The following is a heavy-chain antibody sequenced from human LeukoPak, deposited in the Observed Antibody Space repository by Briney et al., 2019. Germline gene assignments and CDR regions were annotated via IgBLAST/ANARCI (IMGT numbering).Heavy chain of an antibody. D-gene: IGHD3-16*01. J-gene: IGHJ6*02. CDR1: GFTFDDYA. CDR3: AKAIQGRTWYYYYALDV. Sequence: SLRLSCAISGFTFDDYAMHWVRQAPGKGLECVSGIRWNSGSIGYADSVKGRFTISRDNAKNFLYLQMKTLRAEDTALYYRAKAIQGRTWYYYYALDVWGQGTTVTVSS. V-gene: IGHV3-9*01. CDR2: IRWNSGSI.